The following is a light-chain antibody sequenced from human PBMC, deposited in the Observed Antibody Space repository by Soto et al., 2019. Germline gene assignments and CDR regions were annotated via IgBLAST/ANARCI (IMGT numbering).Light chain of an antibody. J-gene: IGKJ1*01. CDR2: GAS. CDR3: QQYNSWLWK. V-gene: IGKV3-15*01. CDR1: QSVSSK. Sequence: EIVMTQSPATLSVSPGEGATLSCRASQSVSSKLAWYQQKPGQAPRLLIYGASTRATGIPARFSGSGSGTEFTLIITSLQSEAYAVYYCQQYNSWLWKFGQATKVDI.